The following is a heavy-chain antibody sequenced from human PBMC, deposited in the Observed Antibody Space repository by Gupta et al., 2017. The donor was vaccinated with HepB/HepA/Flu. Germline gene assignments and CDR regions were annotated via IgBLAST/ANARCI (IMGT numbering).Heavy chain of an antibody. J-gene: IGHJ6*02. D-gene: IGHD3-10*01. V-gene: IGHV3-30*18. CDR1: RFPFSDYG. CDR2: ISYDGSNK. Sequence: QVQLVESGGGVVQPGRSLRLSCAGSRFPFSDYGIHWVRQAPGKGLEWVALISYDGSNKYYPDSVKGRFTISRDNSKNTLYLQMNSLRAADTAVYYCAKDWGYGRDGSDGLDVWGQGTTVTVSS. CDR3: AKDWGYGRDGSDGLDV.